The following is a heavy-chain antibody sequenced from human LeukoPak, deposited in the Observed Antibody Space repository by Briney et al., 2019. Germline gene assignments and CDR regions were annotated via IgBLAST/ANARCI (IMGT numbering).Heavy chain of an antibody. CDR3: ARKRDIVVVPAAIGLANWFDP. J-gene: IGHJ5*02. D-gene: IGHD2-2*01. Sequence: HPGGSLRLSCAASGFTFSSYAMSWVRQAPGKGLEWVSAISGSGGSTYYADSVKGRFTISRDNSKNTLYLQMNSLRAEDTAVYYCARKRDIVVVPAAIGLANWFDPWGQGTLVTVSS. CDR1: GFTFSSYA. V-gene: IGHV3-23*01. CDR2: ISGSGGST.